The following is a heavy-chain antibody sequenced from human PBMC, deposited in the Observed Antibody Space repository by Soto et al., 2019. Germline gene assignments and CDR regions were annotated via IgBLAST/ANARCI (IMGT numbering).Heavy chain of an antibody. V-gene: IGHV3-74*01. CDR2: INSDGSDT. J-gene: IGHJ4*02. CDR3: SRGYCSGGSCYIGY. CDR1: GFTFSPNW. Sequence: GGSLRLSCAASGFTFSPNWLHWVRQAPGKGLVWVSRINSDGSDTVYADSVKGRFTISRDNAKNTVFLQMNSLRDEDTAVYYCSRGYCSGGSCYIGYWGQGTLVTVSS. D-gene: IGHD2-15*01.